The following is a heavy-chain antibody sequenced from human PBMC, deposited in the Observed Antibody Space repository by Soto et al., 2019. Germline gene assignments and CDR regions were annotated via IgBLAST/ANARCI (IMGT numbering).Heavy chain of an antibody. CDR2: VSASGLNT. D-gene: IGHD2-15*01. Sequence: PGGSLRLSCAASGFTLSTYAMAWVRQAPGKGLEWVSGVSASGLNTDYADPVKGRFYISRDNSKNTVSLHMNSLRAEDTAVYYCVRDMQLWRLDSWGQGTLVTVSS. CDR3: VRDMQLWRLDS. CDR1: GFTLSTYA. V-gene: IGHV3-23*01. J-gene: IGHJ4*02.